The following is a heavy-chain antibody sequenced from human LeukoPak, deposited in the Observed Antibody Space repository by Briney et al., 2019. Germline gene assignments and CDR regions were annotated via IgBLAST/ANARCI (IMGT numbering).Heavy chain of an antibody. CDR1: GYTFTSYY. D-gene: IGHD2-15*01. CDR2: INPSGGST. J-gene: IGHJ4*02. V-gene: IGHV1-46*01. CDR3: ARDYCSGGSCYLFDY. Sequence: ATVKVSCKASGYTFTSYYMHWVRQAPAQGLEWMGIINPSGGSTSYAQKFQGRVTMTRDTSTSTVYMELSSLRSEDTAVYYCARDYCSGGSCYLFDYWGQGTLVTVSS.